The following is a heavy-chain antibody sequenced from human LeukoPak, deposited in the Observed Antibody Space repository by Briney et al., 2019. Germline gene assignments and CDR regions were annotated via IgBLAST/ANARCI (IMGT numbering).Heavy chain of an antibody. CDR1: GFTFSSSW. J-gene: IGHJ4*02. D-gene: IGHD6-13*01. V-gene: IGHV3-74*03. CDR3: ARSIGSPTDY. Sequence: GGSLRLSCAASGFTFSSSWMHWVRQAPGMGVVWVSRINSDGSSTTYADSVKGRFTISRDNDKKTLFLQMNSLRAEDTAVYYCARSIGSPTDYWGQGTLVTVSS. CDR2: INSDGSST.